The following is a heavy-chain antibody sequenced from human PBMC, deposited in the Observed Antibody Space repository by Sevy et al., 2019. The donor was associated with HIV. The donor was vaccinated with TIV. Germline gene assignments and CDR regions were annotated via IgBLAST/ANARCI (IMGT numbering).Heavy chain of an antibody. D-gene: IGHD2-2*01. V-gene: IGHV3-7*03. CDR1: GFTFSRYW. Sequence: GGSLRLSCAASGFTFSRYWMSWVRQAPGKGLGWVANIKKDGSEKYYVDSVKGRFTISRDNAKNSLFLQMNSLRAEDTAVYYCARDCSSTSCLWGLDVWGQGTTVTVSS. J-gene: IGHJ6*02. CDR3: ARDCSSTSCLWGLDV. CDR2: IKKDGSEK.